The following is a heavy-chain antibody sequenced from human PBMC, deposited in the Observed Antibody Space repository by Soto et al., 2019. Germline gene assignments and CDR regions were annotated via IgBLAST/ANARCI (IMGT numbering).Heavy chain of an antibody. CDR2: INAGNGNT. D-gene: IGHD2-2*01. CDR3: TRVRCSSTTCYPFLGMDV. CDR1: GYTFTNYA. J-gene: IGHJ6*02. Sequence: GASVKVSCKASGYTFTNYAMHWVRQAPGQRLEWMGWINAGNGNTKYSQKFRGRVTITRDTSVSTAYMELSSLRSEDTAVYYCTRVRCSSTTCYPFLGMDVWGQGTTVTVSS. V-gene: IGHV1-3*01.